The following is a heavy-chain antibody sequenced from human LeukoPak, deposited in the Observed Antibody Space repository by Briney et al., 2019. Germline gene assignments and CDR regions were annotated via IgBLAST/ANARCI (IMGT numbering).Heavy chain of an antibody. CDR1: GFTFSSYG. J-gene: IGHJ1*01. D-gene: IGHD5-24*01. CDR2: IWYDRSNK. Sequence: GRSLRLSCAASGFTFSSYGMHWVRQAPGRGLERVAVIWYDRSNKYYGDSVKGRFTISRDNSKKTLYLQMNSLRVEDTAVYYCARGDGYNDAEYLQHWGQGTLVTVS. CDR3: ARGDGYNDAEYLQH. V-gene: IGHV3-33*01.